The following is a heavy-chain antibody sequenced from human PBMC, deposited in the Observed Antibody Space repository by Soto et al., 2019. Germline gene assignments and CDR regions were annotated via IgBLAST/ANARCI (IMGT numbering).Heavy chain of an antibody. V-gene: IGHV3-23*01. CDR3: AKESSGGPFLYDSSGYFIDY. CDR2: ISASGGST. J-gene: IGHJ4*02. D-gene: IGHD3-22*01. Sequence: EVQLLESGGHLIQPGGSLRLSCAASGFTFSTYAMSWVRQAPGKGLEWVSAISASGGSTYYADSVKGRFTISRDNSKNTVWLQMNSLRAEDTAVYYCAKESSGGPFLYDSSGYFIDYWGQGTLVTVSS. CDR1: GFTFSTYA.